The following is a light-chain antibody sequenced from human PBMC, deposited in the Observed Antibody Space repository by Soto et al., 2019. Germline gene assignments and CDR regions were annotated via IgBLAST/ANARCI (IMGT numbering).Light chain of an antibody. J-gene: IGLJ3*02. CDR2: GNS. CDR1: SSNIGAGYD. CDR3: QSYDSSLSGSGGV. Sequence: QSVLTQPPSVSGAPGQRVTISCTGSSSNIGAGYDVHWYQQLPGTAPKLLIYGNSNRPSGVPDRFSGSKSGTSASLAITGLQAEDEADYYCQSYDSSLSGSGGVFGGGTKVTVI. V-gene: IGLV1-40*01.